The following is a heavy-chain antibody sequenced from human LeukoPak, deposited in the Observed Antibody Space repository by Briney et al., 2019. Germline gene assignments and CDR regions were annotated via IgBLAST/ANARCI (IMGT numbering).Heavy chain of an antibody. Sequence: GGSLRLSCAASGFTFSSYSMNWVRQAPGKGLEWVSSISSSSSYIYYADSVKGRFTISRDNAKNSLYLQMNSLRAEDTAVYYCAREYSSGLTYYYYYYMDVWGKGTTVTISS. D-gene: IGHD6-19*01. CDR1: GFTFSSYS. J-gene: IGHJ6*03. CDR2: ISSSSSYI. V-gene: IGHV3-21*01. CDR3: AREYSSGLTYYYYYYMDV.